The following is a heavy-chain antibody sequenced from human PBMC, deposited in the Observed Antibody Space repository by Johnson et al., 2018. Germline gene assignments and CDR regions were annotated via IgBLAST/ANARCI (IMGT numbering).Heavy chain of an antibody. CDR1: GGSISSYY. CDR2: LYYSGST. J-gene: IGHJ4*02. V-gene: IGHV4-59*01. Sequence: QVQLQESGPGLVKPSETLSLTCTVSGGSISSYYWSWIRQPPGKGLEWIGYLYYSGSTNYNPSHKSRVTISVDTSKNQFSLKLSSVTAADTAVYYCARGPSVLLYYFDYWGQGTLVTVSS. D-gene: IGHD2/OR15-2a*01. CDR3: ARGPSVLLYYFDY.